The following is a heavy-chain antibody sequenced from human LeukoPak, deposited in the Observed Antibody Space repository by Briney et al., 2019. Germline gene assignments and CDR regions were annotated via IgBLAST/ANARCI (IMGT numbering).Heavy chain of an antibody. J-gene: IGHJ4*02. CDR1: GGSISSSSYY. CDR2: IYYSGST. Sequence: SETLSLTCTVSGGSISSSSYYWGWIRQPPGKGLEWIGSIYYSGSTYYNPSLKSRVTISVDTSKNQFSLKLSSVTAADTAVYYCASSRVWFGELLSLGYWGQGTLVTVSS. CDR3: ASSRVWFGELLSLGY. D-gene: IGHD3-10*01. V-gene: IGHV4-39*07.